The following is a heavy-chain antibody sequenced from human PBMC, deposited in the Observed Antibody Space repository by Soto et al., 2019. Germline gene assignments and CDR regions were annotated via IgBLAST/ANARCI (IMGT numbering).Heavy chain of an antibody. Sequence: QVQLQESGPGLVKPSETLSLNCPVSGGSISTYYWSWIRHPPGKGLEWIGYIYYSGSTNYNPSLKSLVTISVDSSKNQFSLRLNSVTAADPASYYCVRGRAQLRRGAFDMWGQGTMVTVSS. J-gene: IGHJ3*02. CDR3: VRGRAQLRRGAFDM. CDR1: GGSISTYY. D-gene: IGHD2-2*01. V-gene: IGHV4-59*01. CDR2: IYYSGST.